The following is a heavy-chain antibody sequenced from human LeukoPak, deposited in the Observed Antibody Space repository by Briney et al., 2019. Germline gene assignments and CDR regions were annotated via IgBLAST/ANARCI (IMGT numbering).Heavy chain of an antibody. J-gene: IGHJ4*02. CDR1: GYSLTSYW. Sequence: GESLKISCKGSGYSLTSYWIGWVRQMPGKGLEWMGIIYPGDSDTRYSPSFQGQVAISADKSISTAYLQWSSLKASDTAMYYCARSYISSLVDFDYWGQGTLVTVSS. CDR3: ARSYISSLVDFDY. D-gene: IGHD6-13*01. V-gene: IGHV5-51*01. CDR2: IYPGDSDT.